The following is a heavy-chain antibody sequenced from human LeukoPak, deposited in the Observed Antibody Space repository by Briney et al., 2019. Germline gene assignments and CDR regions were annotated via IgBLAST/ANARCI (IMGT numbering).Heavy chain of an antibody. D-gene: IGHD3-10*01. CDR2: ISWNSGSI. J-gene: IGHJ6*02. CDR1: GFTFDDYA. Sequence: PGRSLRLSCAASGFTFDDYAMHWVRQAPGKGLEWVSGISWNSGSIGYADSVKGRFTISRDNAKNSLYLQMNSLRAEDTALYYCAKDNALWFGELREFRPEPYYYYGMDVWGQGTTVTVSS. V-gene: IGHV3-9*01. CDR3: AKDNALWFGELREFRPEPYYYYGMDV.